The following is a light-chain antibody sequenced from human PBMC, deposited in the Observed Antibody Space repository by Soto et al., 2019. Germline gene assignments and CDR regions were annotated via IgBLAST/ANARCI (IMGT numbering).Light chain of an antibody. V-gene: IGLV2-23*02. CDR2: EVS. J-gene: IGLJ2*01. Sequence: QSVLTQPASVSGSPGQSITISCTGTSSDVGSYNLVSWYQQHPGKAPKLMIYEVSKRPSGVSNRFSGSKSGNTASLTVSGLQAEDEADYYCCSYAGNRAVVFGGGTQLTVL. CDR1: SSDVGSYNL. CDR3: CSYAGNRAVV.